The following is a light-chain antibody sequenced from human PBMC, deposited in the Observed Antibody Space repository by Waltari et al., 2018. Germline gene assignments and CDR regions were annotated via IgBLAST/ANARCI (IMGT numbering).Light chain of an antibody. CDR1: RRDVGDYDY. CDR2: DLH. CDR3: SSFTTNTTRV. Sequence: ALNPHSYPSESHGKSFAISCTETRRDVGDYDYAFLYQHHSGKAPKLLIYDLHNLPSWISTRYSGAKFGNTAFLTISGIQAEDEADYYCSSFTTNTTRVFGGGTKLTVL. J-gene: IGLJ2*01. V-gene: IGLV2-14*03.